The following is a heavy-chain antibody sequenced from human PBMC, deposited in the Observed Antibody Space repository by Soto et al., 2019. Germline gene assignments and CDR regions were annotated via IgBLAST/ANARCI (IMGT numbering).Heavy chain of an antibody. Sequence: QITLKESGPTLLKPTQTLTLTCTFSVFSLRDYAVGVGWIRQPPGKALEWLSFIYWNENEYYCPSPRSRLTIGTDTSKNQVVLTMPNMDPVDTATYFCAEGSGWLFEYWGQGTLVTVSS. D-gene: IGHD6-19*01. V-gene: IGHV2-5*01. CDR1: VFSLRDYAVG. J-gene: IGHJ4*02. CDR3: AEGSGWLFEY. CDR2: IYWNENE.